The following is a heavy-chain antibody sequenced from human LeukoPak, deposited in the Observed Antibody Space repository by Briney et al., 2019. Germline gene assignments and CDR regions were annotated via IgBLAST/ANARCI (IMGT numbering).Heavy chain of an antibody. CDR2: IIPIFGIA. J-gene: IGHJ6*02. D-gene: IGHD2-15*01. V-gene: IGHV1-69*04. CDR3: ARDLHCSGGSCFSTYYYYYGMDV. CDR1: GGTFSSYA. Sequence: ASVKVSCKASGGTFSSYAISWVRQAPGQGLEWMGRIIPIFGIANYAQKFQGRVTITADKSTSTAYMELSSLRSEDTAVYYCARDLHCSGGSCFSTYYYYYGMDVWGQGTTVTVSS.